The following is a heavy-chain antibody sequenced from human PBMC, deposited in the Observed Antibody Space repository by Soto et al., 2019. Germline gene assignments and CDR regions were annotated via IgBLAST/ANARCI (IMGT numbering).Heavy chain of an antibody. Sequence: QVQMVESGGGVVQPGGSLRLSCAASGFTFSDYGMHWVREAPGKGLEGVAVIWYDGNNKYSADSVKGRFTISRDNSNNTLYVQMTSLRAEDTAVYYCARGLHSLFDSWGPGTLVTVSS. J-gene: IGHJ4*02. CDR1: GFTFSDYG. D-gene: IGHD2-21*01. V-gene: IGHV3-33*01. CDR2: IWYDGNNK. CDR3: ARGLHSLFDS.